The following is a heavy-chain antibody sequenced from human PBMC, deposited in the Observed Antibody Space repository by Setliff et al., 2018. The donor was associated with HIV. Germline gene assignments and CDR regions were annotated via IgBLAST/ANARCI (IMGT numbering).Heavy chain of an antibody. CDR2: IIPMFGTL. CDR1: GGTFRSYA. CDR3: ARGHSHGYGYSGSYGPFDI. Sequence: SVKVSCKASGGTFRSYAINWVRQAPGQGLQWMGGIIPMFGTLNFAQKFQGRVTISTDDSTSTAYMELNSLRSEDTAVYYCARGHSHGYGYSGSYGPFDIWGQGTMVTVSS. V-gene: IGHV1-69*05. D-gene: IGHD1-26*01. J-gene: IGHJ3*02.